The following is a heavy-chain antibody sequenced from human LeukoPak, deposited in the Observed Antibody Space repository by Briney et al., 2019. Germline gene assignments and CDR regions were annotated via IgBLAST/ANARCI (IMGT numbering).Heavy chain of an antibody. V-gene: IGHV4-31*02. Sequence: LRLSCAASGFAFSRYSMNWVRQAPGKGLEWIGYIYYSGSTYYNPSLKSRVTISVDTSKNQFSLKLSSVTAADTAVYYCAREGRAFDYWGQGTLVTASS. J-gene: IGHJ4*02. CDR1: GFAFSRYS. CDR2: IYYSGST. CDR3: AREGRAFDY.